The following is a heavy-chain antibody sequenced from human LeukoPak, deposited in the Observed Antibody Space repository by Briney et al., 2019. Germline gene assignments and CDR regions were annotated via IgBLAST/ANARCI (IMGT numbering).Heavy chain of an antibody. CDR2: IYHSGST. V-gene: IGHV4-30-2*01. J-gene: IGHJ4*02. CDR1: GGSISSHGHY. Sequence: SETLSLTCTVSGGSISSHGHYWGWIRQPPGKGLEWIGYIYHSGSTYYNPSLKSRVTISVDRSKNQFSLKLSSVTAADTAVYYCAGFLYDFWSGYFDYWGQGTLVTVSS. D-gene: IGHD3-3*01. CDR3: AGFLYDFWSGYFDY.